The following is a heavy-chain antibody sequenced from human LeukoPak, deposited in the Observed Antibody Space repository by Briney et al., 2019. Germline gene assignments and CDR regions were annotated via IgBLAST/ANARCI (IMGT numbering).Heavy chain of an antibody. CDR3: ARDRYYYDSIGHNPRAGMDV. J-gene: IGHJ6*02. CDR2: ISYDGSNK. Sequence: PGGSLRLSCAASGFTFSSYAMHWVRQAPGKGLEWVAVISYDGSNKYYADSVKGRFTISRDNSKDTLYLQMNSLRAEDTAVYYCARDRYYYDSIGHNPRAGMDVWGQGTTVTVSS. CDR1: GFTFSSYA. V-gene: IGHV3-30*04. D-gene: IGHD3-22*01.